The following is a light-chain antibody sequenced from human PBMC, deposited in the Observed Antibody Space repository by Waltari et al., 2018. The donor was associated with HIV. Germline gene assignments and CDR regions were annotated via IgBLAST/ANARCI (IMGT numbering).Light chain of an antibody. Sequence: EIVLTQSPATLSVSPGERVTLSCRASQRIGSYLAWFQQKPGQVPSLLIYERSVRATGIPARFSGSGSGTEFTLTIGSLQYEDCAVYFCHQYSEWPFSFGQGTKLDIK. CDR2: ERS. V-gene: IGKV3-15*01. CDR1: QRIGSY. CDR3: HQYSEWPFS. J-gene: IGKJ2*03.